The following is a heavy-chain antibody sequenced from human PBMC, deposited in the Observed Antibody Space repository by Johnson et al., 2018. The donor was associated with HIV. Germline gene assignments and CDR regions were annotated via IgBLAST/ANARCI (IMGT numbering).Heavy chain of an antibody. CDR1: GFTFDDYG. Sequence: VQLVESGGGVVRPGGSLRLSCAASGFTFDDYGMSWVRQAPGKGLEWVSGISWNSGTIAYADSVKGRFTISRDNAKNSLYLQMNSLRPEDTALYYCARDELYRMYALTALDIWGQGTMVIVSS. CDR2: ISWNSGTI. CDR3: ARDELYRMYALTALDI. V-gene: IGHV3-20*04. J-gene: IGHJ3*02. D-gene: IGHD2-15*01.